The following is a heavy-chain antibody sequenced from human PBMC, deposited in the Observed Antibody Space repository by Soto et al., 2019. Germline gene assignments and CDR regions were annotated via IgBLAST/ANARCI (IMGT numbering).Heavy chain of an antibody. Sequence: PSETLSLTCTVSGGSISSGGYYWSWIRQHPGKGLEWIGYIYYSGSTYYNPSLKSRVTISVDTSKNQFSLKLSSVTAADTAVYYCARDRNDFWSGSRYGMDVWGQGTTVTVSS. CDR1: GGSISSGGYY. J-gene: IGHJ6*02. CDR3: ARDRNDFWSGSRYGMDV. V-gene: IGHV4-31*03. D-gene: IGHD3-3*01. CDR2: IYYSGST.